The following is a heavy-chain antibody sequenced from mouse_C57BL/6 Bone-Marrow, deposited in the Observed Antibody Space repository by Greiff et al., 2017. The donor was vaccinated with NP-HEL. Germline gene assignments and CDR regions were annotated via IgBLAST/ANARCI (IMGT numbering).Heavy chain of an antibody. J-gene: IGHJ1*03. CDR3: ARWGRWLLQDWYFDV. CDR2: IYPGDGDT. V-gene: IGHV1-82*01. D-gene: IGHD2-3*01. CDR1: GYAFSSSW. Sequence: VQLQESGPELVKPGASVKISCKASGYAFSSSWMNWVKQRPGKGLEWIGRIYPGDGDTNYNGKFKGKATLTADKSSSTAYMQLSSLTSEDSAVYFCARWGRWLLQDWYFDVWSTGTTVTVSS.